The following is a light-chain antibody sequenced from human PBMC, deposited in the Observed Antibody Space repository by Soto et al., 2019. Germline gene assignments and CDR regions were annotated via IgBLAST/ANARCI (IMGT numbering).Light chain of an antibody. CDR2: WAS. Sequence: DIVMIQSPDSLAVSLGERATVNCKSSQSVLYSSNNKNYLAWYQQKPGQPPKLLIYWASTRESGVPDRFSGSGSGTDFTLTISSLQAEDVAVYYCQQYYSIPFTFGPGTTVDIK. J-gene: IGKJ3*01. CDR3: QQYYSIPFT. V-gene: IGKV4-1*01. CDR1: QSVLYSSNNKNY.